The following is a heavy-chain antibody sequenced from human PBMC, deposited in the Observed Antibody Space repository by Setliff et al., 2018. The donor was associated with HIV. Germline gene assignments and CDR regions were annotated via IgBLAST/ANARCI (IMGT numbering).Heavy chain of an antibody. J-gene: IGHJ4*02. CDR1: AHTFTGYY. CDR2: INPNNGGT. CDR3: AVMGYCGGNSCYRTEGFDY. Sequence: ASVKVSCKASAHTFTGYYVHWVRQAPGQGLEWMGWINPNNGGTNYAQKFQGRVTMTRDTTITTVYMELTRLRSDDTAMFYCAVMGYCGGNSCYRTEGFDYWGQGTLVPSPQ. V-gene: IGHV1-2*02. D-gene: IGHD2-2*01.